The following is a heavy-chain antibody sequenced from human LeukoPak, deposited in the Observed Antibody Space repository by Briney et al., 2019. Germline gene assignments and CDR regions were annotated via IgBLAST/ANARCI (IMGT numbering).Heavy chain of an antibody. CDR3: ASPGIAVVTS. V-gene: IGHV3-23*01. Sequence: PGGSLRLSCAASGFTFSRYGMSWVRQAPGKGLEWVSAITDSGSGTYYADSVRGRFTIPRDNSKNSLFLQMNNLRVEDTAVYFCASPGIAVVTSWGQGTLVTVSS. CDR2: ITDSGSGT. CDR1: GFTFSRYG. J-gene: IGHJ1*01. D-gene: IGHD3-22*01.